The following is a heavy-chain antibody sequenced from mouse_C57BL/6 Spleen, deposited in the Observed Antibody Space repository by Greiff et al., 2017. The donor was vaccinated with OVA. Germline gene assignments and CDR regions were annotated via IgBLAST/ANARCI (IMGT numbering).Heavy chain of an antibody. CDR3: AREGDYYGHYFDY. Sequence: EVQLVESGGGLVKPGGSLKLSCAASGFTFSSYAMSWVRQTPEKRLEWVATISDGGSYTYYPDNVKGRFTISRDNAKNNLYLQMSHLKSEDTAMYYCAREGDYYGHYFDYWGQGTTLTVSS. CDR1: GFTFSSYA. D-gene: IGHD1-1*01. J-gene: IGHJ2*01. V-gene: IGHV5-4*01. CDR2: ISDGGSYT.